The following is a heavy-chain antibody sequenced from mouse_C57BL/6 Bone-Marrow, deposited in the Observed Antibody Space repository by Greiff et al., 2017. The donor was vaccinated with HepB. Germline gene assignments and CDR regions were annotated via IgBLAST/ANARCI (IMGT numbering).Heavy chain of an antibody. V-gene: IGHV14-1*01. CDR1: GFNIKDYY. D-gene: IGHD1-1*01. CDR3: TTGTTTVPWYFDV. J-gene: IGHJ1*03. CDR2: IDPEDGDT. Sequence: VQLKQSGAELVRPGASVKLSCTASGFNIKDYYMHWVKQRPEQGLEWIGRIDPEDGDTEYAPKFQGKATMTADTSSNTAYLQLSSLTSEDTAVYYWTTGTTTVPWYFDVWGTGTTVTVSS.